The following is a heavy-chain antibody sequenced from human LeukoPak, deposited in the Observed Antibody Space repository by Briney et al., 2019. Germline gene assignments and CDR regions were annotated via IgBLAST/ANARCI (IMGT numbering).Heavy chain of an antibody. CDR3: AKGGDIVVVPAALFYFDY. CDR1: GFTFSSYS. J-gene: IGHJ4*02. V-gene: IGHV3-48*01. CDR2: ISSSSSTT. D-gene: IGHD2-2*01. Sequence: GGSLRLSCAASGFTFSSYSMNWVRQAPGKGLEWVSYISSSSSTTYYADSVKGRFTISRDNSKNTLYLQMNSLRAEDTAVYYCAKGGDIVVVPAALFYFDYWGQGTLVTVSS.